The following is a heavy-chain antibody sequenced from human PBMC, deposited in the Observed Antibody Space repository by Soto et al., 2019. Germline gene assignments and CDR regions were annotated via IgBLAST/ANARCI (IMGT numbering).Heavy chain of an antibody. CDR3: ARVHHSSGWYYLDY. Sequence: GGSLRLSCAASGFTFSSYAMHWVRQAPGKGLEWVAVISYDGSNKYYADSVKGRFTISRDNSKNTLYLQMNSLRAEDTAVYYCARVHHSSGWYYLDYWGQGTLVTVSS. V-gene: IGHV3-30*04. D-gene: IGHD6-19*01. CDR2: ISYDGSNK. CDR1: GFTFSSYA. J-gene: IGHJ4*02.